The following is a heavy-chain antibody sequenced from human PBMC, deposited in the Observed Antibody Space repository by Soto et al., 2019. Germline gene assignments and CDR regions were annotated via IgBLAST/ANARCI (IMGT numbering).Heavy chain of an antibody. D-gene: IGHD2-8*01. CDR1: GFSFTTDGMG. CDR2: IYWDDDK. J-gene: IGHJ4*02. Sequence: QITLKESGPTLVQPTQNLTLTCTFSGFSFTTDGMGVGWFRQPPGKALEWLALIYWDDDKRSSPSLKSRCTNIKDASTNKGALTVTNRDPAETDTYYFAPLSWAASCTRYYFQYCGQGTLVLVSS. V-gene: IGHV2-5*02. CDR3: APLSWAASCTRYYFQY.